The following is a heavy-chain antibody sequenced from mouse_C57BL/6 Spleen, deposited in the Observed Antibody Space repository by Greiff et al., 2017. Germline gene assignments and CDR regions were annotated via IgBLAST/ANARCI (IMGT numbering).Heavy chain of an antibody. CDR1: GYSFTGYY. J-gene: IGHJ1*03. V-gene: IGHV1-42*01. D-gene: IGHD2-5*01. Sequence: VQLQQSGPELVKPGASVKISCKASGYSFTGYYMNWVKQSPEKSLEWIGEINPSTGGTTYTQKFKAKATLTVDKSSSTAYMQLKSLTSEDSAVYYCARDYYSNRYWYFDVWGTGTTVTVSS. CDR3: ARDYYSNRYWYFDV. CDR2: INPSTGGT.